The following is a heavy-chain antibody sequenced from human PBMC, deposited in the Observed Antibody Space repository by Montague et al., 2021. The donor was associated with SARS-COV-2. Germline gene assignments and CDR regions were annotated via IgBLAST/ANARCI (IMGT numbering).Heavy chain of an antibody. Sequence: TLSLTCSVSSGSIRSGSYYWTWIRQPAGKGLEWIGRIYTGGTTHYNPSLKSRVAISLNTSKNQFSLNLTSGTAADTAVYFCARDAGGAAAGKGRDFDLWGRGTLVTVSS. V-gene: IGHV4-61*02. J-gene: IGHJ2*01. CDR1: SGSIRSGSYY. CDR2: IYTGGTT. CDR3: ARDAGGAAAGKGRDFDL. D-gene: IGHD6-13*01.